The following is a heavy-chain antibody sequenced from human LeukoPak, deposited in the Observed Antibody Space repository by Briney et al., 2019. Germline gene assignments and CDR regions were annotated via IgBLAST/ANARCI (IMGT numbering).Heavy chain of an antibody. V-gene: IGHV3-11*04. J-gene: IGHJ6*02. CDR2: ISSGGSTT. D-gene: IGHD4-17*01. CDR3: ARDGTVTTFQRLGIYGMDV. CDR1: GFTFSDYY. Sequence: GGSLRLSCAASGFTFSDYYMSWIRQAPGKGLQWISFISSGGSTTNYADSVKGRFTISRDNAKNSLYLQMNSLRAEDTAVYYCARDGTVTTFQRLGIYGMDVWGQGTTVTVSS.